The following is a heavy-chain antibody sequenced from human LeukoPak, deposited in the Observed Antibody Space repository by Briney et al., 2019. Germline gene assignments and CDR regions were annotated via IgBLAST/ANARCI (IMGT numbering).Heavy chain of an antibody. D-gene: IGHD3-22*01. Sequence: SETLSLTCTVSGGSISSGDYYWGWIRQPPGKGLEWIGSIYYSGGTYYNSSLKSRVTISVDTSKNQFSLRLSSVTAADTAVYYCASQNYYDSSGRHWGQGTLVTVSS. V-gene: IGHV4-39*01. CDR1: GGSISSGDYY. CDR3: ASQNYYDSSGRH. CDR2: IYYSGGT. J-gene: IGHJ4*02.